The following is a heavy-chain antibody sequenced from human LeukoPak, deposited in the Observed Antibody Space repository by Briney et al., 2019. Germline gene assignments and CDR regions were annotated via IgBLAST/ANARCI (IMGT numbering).Heavy chain of an antibody. CDR1: GGSINSYY. CDR3: ARDQGYAAY. J-gene: IGHJ3*01. Sequence: SETLSLTCTVSGGSINSYYWNWIRQPPGKGLEWIGYINYSGSTNYNPSLKSRVTISVDTSKNQFSLKLSSVTAADTAVYYCARDQGYAAYWGQGTMVTVSS. CDR2: INYSGST. V-gene: IGHV4-59*01. D-gene: IGHD5-12*01.